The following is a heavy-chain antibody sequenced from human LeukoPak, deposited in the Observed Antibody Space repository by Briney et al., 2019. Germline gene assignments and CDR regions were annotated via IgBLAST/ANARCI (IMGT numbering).Heavy chain of an antibody. CDR3: ASGGYSFFY. CDR2: IKQDGSEK. V-gene: IGHV3-7*03. J-gene: IGHJ4*02. D-gene: IGHD5-18*01. CDR1: GFSFSSYW. Sequence: GGSLRLSCAASGFSFSSYWMNWVRQAPGKGLKWVANIKQDGSEKYYVDSVKGRFTISRDNAKNSLYLQMNSLGAEDTAVYYCASGGYSFFYWGQGTLVTVSS.